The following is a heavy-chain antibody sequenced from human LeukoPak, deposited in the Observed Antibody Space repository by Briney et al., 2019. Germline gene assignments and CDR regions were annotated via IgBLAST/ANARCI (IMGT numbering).Heavy chain of an antibody. V-gene: IGHV4-34*01. D-gene: IGHD5-18*01. J-gene: IGHJ4*02. CDR2: INHSGST. CDR1: GGSFSGYY. Sequence: SETLSLTCAVYGGSFSGYYWSWIRQPPGKGLEWIGEINHSGSTNYNPSLKSRVTISVDTSKSQFSLKLSSVTAADTAVYYCAREERYSYGDWGQGTLVTVSS. CDR3: AREERYSYGD.